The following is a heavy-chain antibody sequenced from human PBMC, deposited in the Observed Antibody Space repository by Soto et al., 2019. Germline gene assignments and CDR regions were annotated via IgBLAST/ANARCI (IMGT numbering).Heavy chain of an antibody. CDR2: IYAGGSR. J-gene: IGHJ5*02. D-gene: IGHD3-10*01. Sequence: PGGSLRLSCAASGFTVGTNYMTWVRQAPGKGLEWVSVIYAGGSRYYADSVKGRFTISRDISKNTQYLQMDSLRAEDTAVYYCARVPFGGNWFDPWGKGTLVTVSS. CDR1: GFTVGTNY. V-gene: IGHV3-66*01. CDR3: ARVPFGGNWFDP.